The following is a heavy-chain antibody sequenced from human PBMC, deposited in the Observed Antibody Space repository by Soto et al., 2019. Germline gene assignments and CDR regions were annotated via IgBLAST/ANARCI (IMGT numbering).Heavy chain of an antibody. CDR1: GFSFSDYS. CDR2: ISNTAITD. J-gene: IGHJ6*03. D-gene: IGHD2-2*01. Sequence: PGGSLRLSCVASGFSFSDYSMTWMRQAPGGGLDFVAFISNTAITDYYADSVKGRFTISRDNARNSVYLQMDSLRAEDAAVYYCARDLHQILTHKHYYYYLDVWGTGTTVTDSS. CDR3: ARDLHQILTHKHYYYYLDV. V-gene: IGHV3-11*01.